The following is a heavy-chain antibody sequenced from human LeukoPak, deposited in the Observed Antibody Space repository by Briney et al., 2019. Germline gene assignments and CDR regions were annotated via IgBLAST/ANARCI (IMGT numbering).Heavy chain of an antibody. J-gene: IGHJ4*02. V-gene: IGHV3-30*03. D-gene: IGHD1-26*01. CDR3: ARDRSYSLYYFDY. CDR2: ISYDGSNK. Sequence: GRSLRLSCAASGFTFSSYGMHWVRQAPGKGLEWVAVISYDGSNKYYADSVKGRFTISRDNSKNTLYLQMNSLRAEDTAVYYCARDRSYSLYYFDYWGQGTLVTVSS. CDR1: GFTFSSYG.